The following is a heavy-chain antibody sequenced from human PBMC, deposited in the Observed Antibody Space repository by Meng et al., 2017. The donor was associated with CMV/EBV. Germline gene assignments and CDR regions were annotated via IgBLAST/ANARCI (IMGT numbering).Heavy chain of an antibody. J-gene: IGHJ6*02. V-gene: IGHV3-53*01. D-gene: IGHD3-3*01. CDR1: GLIVSRNY. CDR3: ARAGAVLTDTWSPGSMDV. Sequence: GGSLRLSCAASGLIVSRNYMSWVRQAPGKGLEWVAIIYTSGETFYADSVKGRFTISRDNSNNTVSLRTNTLRTEDTAIYYCARAGAVLTDTWSPGSMDVWGQGTTVTVSS. CDR2: IYTSGET.